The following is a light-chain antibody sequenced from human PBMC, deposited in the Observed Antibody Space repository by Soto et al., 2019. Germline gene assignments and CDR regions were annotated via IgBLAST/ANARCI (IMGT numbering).Light chain of an antibody. V-gene: IGLV2-23*02. J-gene: IGLJ1*01. CDR1: SSDVGSYNL. Sequence: QSVVTQPASVSGARGQSITISCTGTSSDVGSYNLVSWYQQRPGKAPKLMIYEVSKRPSGVSNRFSGSKSGNTASLTISGLQAEDEADYYCCSYEASSTPLIFGTGT. CDR2: EVS. CDR3: CSYEASSTPLI.